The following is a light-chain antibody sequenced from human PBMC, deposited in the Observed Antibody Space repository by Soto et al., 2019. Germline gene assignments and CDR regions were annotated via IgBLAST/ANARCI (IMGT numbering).Light chain of an antibody. CDR1: QSISGW. CDR3: QQQWT. Sequence: DIQMTQSPSTLSASVGDRVTITCRASQSISGWLAWYQQKPGKAPKLLIYKASTLQSVVPSRFSGSGSGTEFTLTISSLQPDDFATYYCQQQWTFGQGTKVEIK. CDR2: KAS. J-gene: IGKJ1*01. V-gene: IGKV1-5*03.